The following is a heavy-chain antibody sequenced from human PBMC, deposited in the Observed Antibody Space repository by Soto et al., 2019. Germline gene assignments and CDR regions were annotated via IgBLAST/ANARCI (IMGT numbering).Heavy chain of an antibody. D-gene: IGHD3-16*01. V-gene: IGHV4-39*01. CDR2: LYYSGTT. Sequence: QLQLCESGPGVVKPSETLSLTCTVAGGSVSSRSDYWGWIRQSPGKGLEWIGSLYYSGTTYINPSLKSRLTLSVDRSKSQLSRKLSSVTAADTAVYYCARHVTYYDNTGQLSYWYCDVWGRGSLFTVSS. CDR3: ARHVTYYDNTGQLSYWYCDV. CDR1: GGSVSSRSDY. J-gene: IGHJ2*01.